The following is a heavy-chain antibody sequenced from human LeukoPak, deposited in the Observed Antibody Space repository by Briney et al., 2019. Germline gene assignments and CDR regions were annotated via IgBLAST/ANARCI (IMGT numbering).Heavy chain of an antibody. V-gene: IGHV3-64*01. CDR1: GFTFSSYA. CDR3: AREHNWHDDPYFDY. J-gene: IGHJ4*02. Sequence: GGSLRLSCAASGFTFSSYAMHWVRQAPGKGLEYVSAISSNGGSTYYANSVKGRFTISRDNSKNTLYLQMGSLRAEDMAVYYCAREHNWHDDPYFDYWGQGTLVTVSS. CDR2: ISSNGGST. D-gene: IGHD1-1*01.